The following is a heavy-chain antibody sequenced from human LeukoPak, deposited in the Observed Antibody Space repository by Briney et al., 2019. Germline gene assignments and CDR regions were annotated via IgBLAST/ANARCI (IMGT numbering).Heavy chain of an antibody. Sequence: GGTLRLSCAASGFTFSSYGMSWVRQAPGKGLEWVSAISGSGGSTYYADSAKGRFTISRDNSKNTLYLQMNSLRAEDPAVYYCAKRRRLVLRFFSRFPLIPYMDVWGKGPTVTVPS. CDR2: ISGSGGST. CDR1: GFTFSSYG. V-gene: IGHV3-23*01. CDR3: AKRRRLVLRFFSRFPLIPYMDV. D-gene: IGHD3-3*01. J-gene: IGHJ6*03.